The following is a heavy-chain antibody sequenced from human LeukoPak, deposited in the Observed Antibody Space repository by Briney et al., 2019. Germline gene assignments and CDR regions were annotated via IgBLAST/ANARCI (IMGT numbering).Heavy chain of an antibody. CDR2: ISGSGTTT. D-gene: IGHD2-15*01. CDR3: AKFRAYCSSANCCFDS. J-gene: IGHJ4*02. Sequence: PGGSLRLSCAASGFTFSNYAMTWVRQAPGKGLEWVSGISGSGTTTYYADSVRGRFTISRDNSKNTLYLQMNSLRAEDTAVYYCAKFRAYCSSANCCFDSWGQGTLVTVSS. V-gene: IGHV3-23*01. CDR1: GFTFSNYA.